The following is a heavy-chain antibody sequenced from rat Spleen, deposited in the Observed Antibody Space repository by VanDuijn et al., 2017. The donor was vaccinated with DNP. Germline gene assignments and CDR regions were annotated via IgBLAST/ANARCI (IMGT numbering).Heavy chain of an antibody. CDR1: GYSITNNY. CDR3: ARWIFRSNYFDY. D-gene: IGHD4-3*01. J-gene: IGHJ2*01. Sequence: EVQLHESGPGLVKISQSLSLTCSVTGYSITNNYWAWIRKFPGNKMEWMGYVSYIGFTSYNPSVRGRISITRDTSKNQFFLHLNSVTTEDAATYYCARWIFRSNYFDYWGQGVMVTVSS. CDR2: VSYIGFT. V-gene: IGHV3-1*01.